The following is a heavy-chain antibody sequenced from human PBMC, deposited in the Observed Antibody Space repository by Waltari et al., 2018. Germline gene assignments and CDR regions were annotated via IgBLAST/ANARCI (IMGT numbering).Heavy chain of an antibody. V-gene: IGHV3-43D*04. CDR1: GFTFDDYA. J-gene: IGHJ3*02. D-gene: IGHD6-13*01. Sequence: AASGFTFDDYAMHWVRQAPGKGLEWVSLISWDGGSTYYADSVKGRFTISRDNSKNSLYLQMNSLRAEDTALYYCAKDIDRYSSSWYRRAFDIWGQGTMVTVSS. CDR3: AKDIDRYSSSWYRRAFDI. CDR2: ISWDGGST.